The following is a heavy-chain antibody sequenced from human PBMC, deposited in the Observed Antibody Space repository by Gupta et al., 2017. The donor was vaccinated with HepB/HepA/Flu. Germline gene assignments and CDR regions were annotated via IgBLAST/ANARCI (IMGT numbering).Heavy chain of an antibody. Sequence: EVQVVESGGGLVQPGGSLRLSCAASGFDVSSNYMSWVRQAPGKGLEWVSVLYSGGTTYYADAVKGRFTISRHNSKNTLYLQMERVRAEDTAVYYCAKTGVGATIYFDDGGQGTLVTVSS. J-gene: IGHJ4*02. CDR1: GFDVSSNY. V-gene: IGHV3-53*04. D-gene: IGHD1-26*01. CDR2: LYSGGTT. CDR3: AKTGVGATIYFDD.